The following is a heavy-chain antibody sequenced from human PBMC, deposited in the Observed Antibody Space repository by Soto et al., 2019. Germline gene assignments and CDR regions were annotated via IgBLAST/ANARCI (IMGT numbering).Heavy chain of an antibody. CDR2: LIPIFGTA. V-gene: IGHV1-69*13. D-gene: IGHD5-18*01. Sequence: SVKVSCKASGGTFSSYAISWVPQAPGQGLEWMGGLIPIFGTANYAQKFQGRVTITADESTSTAYMELSSLRSEETAVYYCAMDTAMVYHWFDPSAQGTLVTFSS. CDR3: AMDTAMVYHWFDP. J-gene: IGHJ5*02. CDR1: GGTFSSYA.